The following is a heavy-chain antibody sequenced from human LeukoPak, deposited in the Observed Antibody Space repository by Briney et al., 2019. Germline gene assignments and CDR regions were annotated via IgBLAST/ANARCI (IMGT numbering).Heavy chain of an antibody. V-gene: IGHV1-69*13. D-gene: IGHD2-8*01. CDR3: AAPQGALKVYAISNYYYYYGMDV. J-gene: IGHJ6*02. Sequence: SVKVSCKASGGTFSSYAISWVRQAPGQGLEWMGGIIPIFGTANYAQKLQGRVTITADESTSTAYMELSSLRSEDTAVYYCAAPQGALKVYAISNYYYYYGMDVWGQGTTVTVSS. CDR1: GGTFSSYA. CDR2: IIPIFGTA.